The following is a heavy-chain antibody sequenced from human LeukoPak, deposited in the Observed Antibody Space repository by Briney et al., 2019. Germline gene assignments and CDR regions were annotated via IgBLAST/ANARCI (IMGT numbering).Heavy chain of an antibody. CDR3: ARAAAGTTDYFDY. CDR1: GFTFSSYE. D-gene: IGHD1-7*01. CDR2: IRYDGSSK. Sequence: GGSLRLSCAASGFTFSSYEMNWVRQAPGKGLEWVAFIRYDGSSKYYADSVKGRFTISRDNSKNTLYLQMNSLRSEDTAVYYCARAAAGTTDYFDYWGQGTLVTVSS. V-gene: IGHV3-30*02. J-gene: IGHJ4*02.